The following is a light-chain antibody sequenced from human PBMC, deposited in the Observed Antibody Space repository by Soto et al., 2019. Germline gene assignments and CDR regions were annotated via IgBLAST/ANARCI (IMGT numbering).Light chain of an antibody. Sequence: QSVLTQPASVSGSPGQSITISCTGTSSDVGGYNYVAWYQQYPGKAPKLIIYEVSNRPSGVSNRFSGSKSGNTASLTISGLQAEDEADYYCSSYTSSSTWVFGGGTQLTVL. CDR1: SSDVGGYNY. CDR2: EVS. CDR3: SSYTSSSTWV. J-gene: IGLJ3*02. V-gene: IGLV2-14*01.